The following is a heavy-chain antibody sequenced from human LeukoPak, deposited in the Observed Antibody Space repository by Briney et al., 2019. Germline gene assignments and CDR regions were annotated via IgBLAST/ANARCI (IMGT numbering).Heavy chain of an antibody. V-gene: IGHV4-61*02. D-gene: IGHD2-21*02. CDR1: GDSISSGSYY. Sequence: SETLSLTCTVSGDSISSGSYYWSWIRQPAGKGLEWIGRIFTSGSTNYNPSLKSRVTISVDTSKNQFSLKLSSVTAADTAVYYCARYRNCGSDCYDAFDIWGQGTMVTVSS. CDR3: ARYRNCGSDCYDAFDI. J-gene: IGHJ3*02. CDR2: IFTSGST.